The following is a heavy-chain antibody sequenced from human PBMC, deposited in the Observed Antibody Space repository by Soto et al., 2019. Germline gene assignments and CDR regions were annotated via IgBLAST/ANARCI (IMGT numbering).Heavy chain of an antibody. Sequence: GGSLRLSCAASGFTFSSFAMSWVRQAPGKGLEWVSAITASGGSTYYTDSVKGRFTISRDNSKNTLYLQMNSLRAEDTAVYYCARDPDWVGYWGQGTLVTVSS. CDR3: ARDPDWVGY. CDR1: GFTFSSFA. D-gene: IGHD1-26*01. J-gene: IGHJ4*02. V-gene: IGHV3-23*01. CDR2: ITASGGST.